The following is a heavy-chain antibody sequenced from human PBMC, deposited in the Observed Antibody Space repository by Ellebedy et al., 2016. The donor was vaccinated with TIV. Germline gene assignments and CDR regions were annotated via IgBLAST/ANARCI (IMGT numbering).Heavy chain of an antibody. J-gene: IGHJ4*02. CDR1: GGSFSGYY. CDR3: ARLAADGLVLDY. V-gene: IGHV4-34*01. D-gene: IGHD6-25*01. Sequence: MPSATLSLTCAVYGGSFSGYYWSWIRQPPGKGLEWIGEITHGGSTKYNPSLTSRVTMSLDTSKNQLSLRLTSVIAADTAGYYCARLAADGLVLDYWGQGTQVSVSS. CDR2: ITHGGST.